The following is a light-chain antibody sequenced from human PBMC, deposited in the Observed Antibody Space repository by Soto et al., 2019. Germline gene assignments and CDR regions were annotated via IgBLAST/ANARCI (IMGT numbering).Light chain of an antibody. CDR2: EVT. CDR1: RDDIGAYDY. V-gene: IGLV2-14*01. J-gene: IGLJ2*01. Sequence: QSALRHPGSVCWSPGQAITISCAGTRDDIGAYDYVSWYQQHPGNAPKLLVYEVTNRPSGVSDRFSGSKSGNTASLTISGLQAEDQADHYCNSYTNSSAVVFGGGTKVTVL. CDR3: NSYTNSSAVV.